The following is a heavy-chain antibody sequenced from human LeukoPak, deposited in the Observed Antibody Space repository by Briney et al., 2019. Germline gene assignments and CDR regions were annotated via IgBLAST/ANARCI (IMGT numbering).Heavy chain of an antibody. CDR2: ISSSSSYI. J-gene: IGHJ6*03. CDR1: GFTFSSYG. Sequence: PGRSLRLSCAASGFTFSSYGMHWVRQAPGKGLEWVSSISSSSSYIYYADSVKGRFTISRDNAKNSLYLQMNSLRAEDTAVYYCARVEDYYMDVWGKGTTVTVSS. V-gene: IGHV3-21*01. CDR3: ARVEDYYMDV.